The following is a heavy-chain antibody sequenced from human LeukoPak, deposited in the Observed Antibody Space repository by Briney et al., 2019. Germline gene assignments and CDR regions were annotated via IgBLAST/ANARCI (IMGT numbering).Heavy chain of an antibody. D-gene: IGHD3-22*01. CDR3: ARVQGTYYYDSSGYD. V-gene: IGHV1-69*04. J-gene: IGHJ4*02. CDR2: IIPILGIA. CDR1: GYTFTSYD. Sequence: ASVKVSCKASGYTFTSYDINWVRQAPGQGLEWMGRIIPILGIANYAQKFQGRVTITADKSTSTAYMELSSLRSEDTAVYYCARVQGTYYYDSSGYDWGQGTLVTVSS.